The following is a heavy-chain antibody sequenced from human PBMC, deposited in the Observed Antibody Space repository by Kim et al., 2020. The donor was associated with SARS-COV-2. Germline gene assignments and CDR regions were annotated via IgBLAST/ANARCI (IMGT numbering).Heavy chain of an antibody. CDR2: IWYDGSNK. J-gene: IGHJ5*02. V-gene: IGHV3-33*06. Sequence: GGSLRLSCAASGFTFSSYGMHWVRQAPGKGLEWVAVIWYDGSNKYYADSVKGRFTISRDNSKNTLYLQMNSLRAEDTAVYYCAKDRGSGWYYDQMGRENWFDPWGQGTLVTVSS. CDR3: AKDRGSGWYYDQMGRENWFDP. CDR1: GFTFSSYG. D-gene: IGHD6-19*01.